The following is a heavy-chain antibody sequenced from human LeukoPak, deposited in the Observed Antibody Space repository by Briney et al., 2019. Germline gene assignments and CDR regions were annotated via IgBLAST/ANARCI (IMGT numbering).Heavy chain of an antibody. CDR3: ARDASDENGSSSRIHLDY. CDR2: IKQDGSEK. D-gene: IGHD6-6*01. Sequence: GGSLKLSCAASGFTFRSYWMTWVRQAPGKGLEWVANIKQDGSEKYYVDSVKGRFTISRDNAKNSLYLQMNSLRAEDRAVYYCARDASDENGSSSRIHLDYWGQGTLVTVSS. J-gene: IGHJ4*02. CDR1: GFTFRSYW. V-gene: IGHV3-7*01.